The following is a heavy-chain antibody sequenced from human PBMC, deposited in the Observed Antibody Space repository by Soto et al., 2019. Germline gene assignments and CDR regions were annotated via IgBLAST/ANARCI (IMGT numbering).Heavy chain of an antibody. CDR3: ATDPYMITFGGPAFDI. CDR1: GGTFSSYA. D-gene: IGHD3-16*01. V-gene: IGHV1-24*01. Sequence: ASVKVSCKASGGTFSSYAISWVRQAPGKGLEWMGGFDPEDGETIYAQKFQGRVTMTEDTSTDTAYMELSSLRSEDTAVYYCATDPYMITFGGPAFDIWGQGTMVTVSS. J-gene: IGHJ3*02. CDR2: FDPEDGET.